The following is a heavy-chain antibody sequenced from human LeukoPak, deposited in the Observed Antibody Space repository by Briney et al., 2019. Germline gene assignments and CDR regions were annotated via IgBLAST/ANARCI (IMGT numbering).Heavy chain of an antibody. D-gene: IGHD3-3*01. CDR1: GYTFTSYG. J-gene: IGHJ6*02. CDR2: ISAYNGNT. Sequence: ASVKVSCKASGYTFTSYGISWVRQAPGQGLEWMGWISAYNGNTNYAQKLQGRVTMTTDTSTSTAYMELRSLGSDDTAVYYCARVLWSGYYPLYYYYYGMDVWGQGTTVTVSS. V-gene: IGHV1-18*01. CDR3: ARVLWSGYYPLYYYYYGMDV.